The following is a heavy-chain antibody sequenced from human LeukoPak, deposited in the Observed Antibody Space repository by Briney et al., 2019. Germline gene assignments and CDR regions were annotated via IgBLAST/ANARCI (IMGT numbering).Heavy chain of an antibody. CDR1: GFTFSSYV. Sequence: GGSLRLSCAASGFTFSSYVMNWVRQAPGKGLEWVSYISSSGSTIYYADSVKGRFTISRDNAKNSLYLQMNSLRAEDTAVYYCARDRTFYSDYWGQGTLVTVSS. CDR2: ISSSGSTI. J-gene: IGHJ4*02. CDR3: ARDRTFYSDY. D-gene: IGHD1-7*01. V-gene: IGHV3-48*03.